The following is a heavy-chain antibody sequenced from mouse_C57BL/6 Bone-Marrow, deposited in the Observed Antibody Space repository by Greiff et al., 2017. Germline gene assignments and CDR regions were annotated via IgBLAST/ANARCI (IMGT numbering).Heavy chain of an antibody. D-gene: IGHD2-4*01. J-gene: IGHJ4*01. Sequence: VQLQQSGPELVKPGASVKISCKASGYTFTDYYMNWVKQSHGKSLEWIGDINPNNGGTSYNQKFKGKATLTVDKSSSTAYMELRSQTSEDSAVYYCAREGIYYDYDGPMDYWGQGTSVTVSS. V-gene: IGHV1-26*01. CDR3: AREGIYYDYDGPMDY. CDR2: INPNNGGT. CDR1: GYTFTDYY.